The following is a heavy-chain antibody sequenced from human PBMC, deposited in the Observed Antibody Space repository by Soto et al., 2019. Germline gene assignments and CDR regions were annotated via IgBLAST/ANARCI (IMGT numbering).Heavy chain of an antibody. J-gene: IGHJ4*02. CDR3: GKDLSPYGSGPFDS. D-gene: IGHD3-10*01. CDR1: GFTFSNYA. V-gene: IGHV3-23*01. CDR2: ISASATRT. Sequence: GVSLRLSCAASGFTFSNYAMTWARQAPGQGLEWVSAISASATRTYYAASVKGRFTISRDNFKKTLYLQLNGLRAEDTARYYCGKDLSPYGSGPFDSSRQGTLVTVSS.